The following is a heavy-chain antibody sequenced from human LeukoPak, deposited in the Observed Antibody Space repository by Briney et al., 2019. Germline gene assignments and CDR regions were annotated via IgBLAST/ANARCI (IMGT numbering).Heavy chain of an antibody. CDR3: AKDRDIAAAGYYFDY. D-gene: IGHD6-13*01. Sequence: GRSLRLSCAASGFTFSSYAMHWVRQAPGKGLEWVAVISYDGSNKYYADSVKGRFTISRDNSKNTLYLQMNSLRAEDTAVYYCAKDRDIAAAGYYFDYWGQGTLVTVSS. V-gene: IGHV3-30-3*01. CDR1: GFTFSSYA. J-gene: IGHJ4*02. CDR2: ISYDGSNK.